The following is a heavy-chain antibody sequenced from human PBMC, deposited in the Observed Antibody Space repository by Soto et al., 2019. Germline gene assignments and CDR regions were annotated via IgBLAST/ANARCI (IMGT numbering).Heavy chain of an antibody. CDR3: ARDIAALGRGFDY. CDR2: INPNSGGT. D-gene: IGHD6-6*01. V-gene: IGHV1-2*04. Sequence: GASVKVSCKASGYTFTGYYMHWVRQAPGQGLEWMGWINPNSGGTNYAQKFQGWVTMTRDTSISTAYMELSRLRSDDTAVYYCARDIAALGRGFDYWGQGTLVTVSS. CDR1: GYTFTGYY. J-gene: IGHJ4*02.